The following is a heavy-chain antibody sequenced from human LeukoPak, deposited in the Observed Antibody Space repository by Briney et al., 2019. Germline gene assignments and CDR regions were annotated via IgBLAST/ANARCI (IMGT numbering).Heavy chain of an antibody. J-gene: IGHJ5*02. Sequence: ASVKVSCKASGYTFTGYYMHWVRQAPGQGLEWMERINPNSGGTNYAQKFQGRVTMTRDTSISTAYMELSRLRSDDTAEYYCARGIDIVVVPAAMGWFDPWGQGTLVTVSS. D-gene: IGHD2-2*01. CDR1: GYTFTGYY. CDR3: ARGIDIVVVPAAMGWFDP. CDR2: INPNSGGT. V-gene: IGHV1-2*06.